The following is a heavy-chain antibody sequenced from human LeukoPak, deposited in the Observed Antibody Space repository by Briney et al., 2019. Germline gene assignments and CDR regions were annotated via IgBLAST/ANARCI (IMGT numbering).Heavy chain of an antibody. V-gene: IGHV3-23*01. CDR3: AEVRRVVVPAALDY. J-gene: IGHJ4*02. CDR2: ISGSGGST. Sequence: GGSLRLSCAASGFTFSSYAMSWVRQAPGKGLEWVSAISGSGGSTYYADSVKGRFTISRDNSKNTLYLQMNSLRAEDTAVYYCAEVRRVVVPAALDYWGQGTLVTVSS. CDR1: GFTFSSYA. D-gene: IGHD2-2*01.